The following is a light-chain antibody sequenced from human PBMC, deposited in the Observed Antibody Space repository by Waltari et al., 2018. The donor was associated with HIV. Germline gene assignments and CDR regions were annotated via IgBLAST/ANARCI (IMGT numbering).Light chain of an antibody. V-gene: IGLV2-14*03. CDR2: DVY. CDR1: SSDVGAYDY. CDR3: ASFTSGRLNV. J-gene: IGLJ1*01. Sequence: QSALTQPASVSGSPGQSLTISCTVTSSDVGAYDYVSWYQQHPGKVPKRLIYDVYNRPSRISNRFSGAKSGNTAALTISGLQAEDEAHYYCASFTSGRLNVFGTGTKVTVL.